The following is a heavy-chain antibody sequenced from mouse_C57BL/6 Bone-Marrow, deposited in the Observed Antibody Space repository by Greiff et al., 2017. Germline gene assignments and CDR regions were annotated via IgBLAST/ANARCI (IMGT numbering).Heavy chain of an antibody. CDR1: GYTFTSYW. V-gene: IGHV1-50*01. CDR3: ARRTALDY. J-gene: IGHJ2*01. D-gene: IGHD3-3*01. Sequence: QVQLQQPGAELVKPGASVKLSCKASGYTFTSYWMQWVTQRPGQGLEWIGEIDPSDSYTNYNQKFKGKATLTVDTSSSTAYMQLSSLTSEDSAVYYCARRTALDYWGQGTTLTVSS. CDR2: IDPSDSYT.